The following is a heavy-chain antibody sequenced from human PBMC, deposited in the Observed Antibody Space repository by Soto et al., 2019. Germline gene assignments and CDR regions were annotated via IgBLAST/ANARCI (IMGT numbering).Heavy chain of an antibody. V-gene: IGHV4-59*08. CDR2: IYYSGST. J-gene: IGHJ6*03. D-gene: IGHD3-9*01. CDR1: GGSISSYY. Sequence: SETLSLTCTVSGGSISSYYWSWIRQPPGKGLEWIGYIYYSGSTNYYPSLKSRVAISVDTSKNQFSLKLSSVTAADTAVYYCARHHTYNYDILTGYSPLNGFLYYYYYMDVWGKGTTVTVSS. CDR3: ARHHTYNYDILTGYSPLNGFLYYYYYMDV.